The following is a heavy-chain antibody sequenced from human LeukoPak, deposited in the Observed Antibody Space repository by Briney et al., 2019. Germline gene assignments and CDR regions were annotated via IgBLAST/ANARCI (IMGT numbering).Heavy chain of an antibody. CDR1: GGSISSSSAY. J-gene: IGHJ4*02. Sequence: SETLSLTCTVSGGSISSSSAYWGWIRQPPGKGLEWIGSIYYSKNTYYNPSLKSRVTMSVDKSKNQFSLNLSSVTAADTAVYYCARGIADPYSFDSWGQGTLVTVSS. CDR2: IYYSKNT. CDR3: ARGIADPYSFDS. D-gene: IGHD6-13*01. V-gene: IGHV4-39*07.